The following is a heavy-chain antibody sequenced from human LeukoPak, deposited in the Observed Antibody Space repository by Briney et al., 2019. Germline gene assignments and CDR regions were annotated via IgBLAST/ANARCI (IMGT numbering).Heavy chain of an antibody. CDR3: ARNSPVLVATIPKSYYYYGMDV. CDR2: IIPLFGTA. D-gene: IGHD5-12*01. V-gene: IGHV1-69*01. CDR1: GGTFSSYA. J-gene: IGHJ6*04. Sequence: SVKVTCTASGGTFSSYAISRVRHAPGQGLEWMGGIIPLFGTANYAQKFQGRVTITADESTSTAYMELSSLRSEDTAVYYCARNSPVLVATIPKSYYYYGMDVWGKGTTVTVSS.